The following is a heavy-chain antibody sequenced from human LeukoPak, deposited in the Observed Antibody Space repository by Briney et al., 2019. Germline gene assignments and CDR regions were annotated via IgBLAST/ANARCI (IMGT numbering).Heavy chain of an antibody. D-gene: IGHD2-2*01. CDR2: INPNSGGT. J-gene: IGHJ4*02. Sequence: ASVKVSCMASGYTFTGYYMHWVRQAPGQGLEWMGWINPNSGGTNYAQKFQGRVTMTRDTSISTAYMELSRLRSDDTAVYYCAIYCSSTSCSSPYLGYWGQGTLVTVSS. CDR3: AIYCSSTSCSSPYLGY. V-gene: IGHV1-2*02. CDR1: GYTFTGYY.